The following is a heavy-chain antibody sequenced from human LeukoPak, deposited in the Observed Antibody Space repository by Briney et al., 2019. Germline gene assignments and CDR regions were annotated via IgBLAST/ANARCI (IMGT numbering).Heavy chain of an antibody. J-gene: IGHJ4*02. D-gene: IGHD3-10*01. CDR2: ISAYDGET. CDR3: ARVPSSAHQLFSSDY. Sequence: ASVKVSCKASGYSFNNYGISWVRQAPGQGLEWMGWISAYDGETRCKQNLQGRVTMTTDTSTSTAYMDLTSLTTDDTAVCYCARVPSSAHQLFSSDYWGQGTLVTVSS. V-gene: IGHV1-18*01. CDR1: GYSFNNYG.